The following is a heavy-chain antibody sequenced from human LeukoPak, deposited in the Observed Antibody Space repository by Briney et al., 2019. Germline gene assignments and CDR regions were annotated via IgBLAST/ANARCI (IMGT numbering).Heavy chain of an antibody. CDR3: ARETGMYYDFWSGYYLGD. Sequence: PGGSLRLSCAASGFTFGSYSMNWVRQAPGKGLEWVSYISSSSSTIYYADSVKGRFTISRDNAKNSLYLQMNSLRAEDTAVYYCARETGMYYDFWSGYYLGDWGQGTLVTVSS. J-gene: IGHJ4*02. D-gene: IGHD3-3*01. CDR2: ISSSSSTI. CDR1: GFTFGSYS. V-gene: IGHV3-48*01.